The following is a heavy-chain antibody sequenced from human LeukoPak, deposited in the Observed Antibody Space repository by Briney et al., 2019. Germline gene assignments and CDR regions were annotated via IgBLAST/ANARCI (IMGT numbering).Heavy chain of an antibody. D-gene: IGHD3-3*01. Sequence: PGGSLRLSCAASGFTFSSYGMHWVRQAPGKGLEWVAVISYDGSNKYYADSVKGRFTISSDNSKNTLYLQMNSLRAEDTAVYYCVRDFSNRFDPWGQGTLVTVSS. V-gene: IGHV3-30*03. CDR1: GFTFSSYG. CDR2: ISYDGSNK. CDR3: VRDFSNRFDP. J-gene: IGHJ5*02.